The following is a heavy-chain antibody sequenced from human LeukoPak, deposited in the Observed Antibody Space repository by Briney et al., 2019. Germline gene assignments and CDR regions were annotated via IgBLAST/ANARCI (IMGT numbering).Heavy chain of an antibody. CDR3: ARDSRPSANYSYSGRDV. J-gene: IGHJ6*02. Sequence: GASVKVSCKASGYTFTSYYMHWVRQAPGQGLEWMGIINPSGGSTSYAQKFQGRVTMTRDTSTSTVYMELSSLRSEDTAVYYRARDSRPSANYSYSGRDVWGQGTTVTVSS. V-gene: IGHV1-46*01. CDR2: INPSGGST. CDR1: GYTFTSYY.